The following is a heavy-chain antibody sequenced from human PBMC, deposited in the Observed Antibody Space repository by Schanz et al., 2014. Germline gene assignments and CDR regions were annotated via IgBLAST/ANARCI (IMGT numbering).Heavy chain of an antibody. CDR2: ISPLLGVA. CDR3: ATCSGGTCHAKPVLDN. D-gene: IGHD2-15*01. V-gene: IGHV1-69*04. J-gene: IGHJ4*02. Sequence: QFHLVQSGAEVKEPGSSVKVSCKPSGGTFVTFFFTWVRQAPGQGPQWMGRISPLLGVANYAQEFQGRLTITADTSTSTAYMELSSLRSEDTAVYYCATCSGGTCHAKPVLDNWGQGTLVTVSS. CDR1: GGTFVTFF.